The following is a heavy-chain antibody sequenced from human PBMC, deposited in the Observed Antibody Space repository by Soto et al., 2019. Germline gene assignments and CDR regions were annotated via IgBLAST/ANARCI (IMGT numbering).Heavy chain of an antibody. D-gene: IGHD1-1*01. CDR3: ARRAETNGWNGFGADKYYFDF. Sequence: ASVTVSFKASRSTCTGYDLHSVRQPTGQGLEWMGWMNPNTGNSGYAQKFQGRVTVTSDTSINTVHMELSSLRSEDTAVYYCARRAETNGWNGFGADKYYFDFWGQGTLVTGSS. CDR2: MNPNTGNS. V-gene: IGHV1-8*01. J-gene: IGHJ4*02. CDR1: RSTCTGYD.